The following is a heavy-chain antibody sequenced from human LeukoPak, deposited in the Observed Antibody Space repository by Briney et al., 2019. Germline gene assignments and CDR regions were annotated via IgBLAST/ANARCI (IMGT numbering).Heavy chain of an antibody. CDR1: GFTFSSYA. J-gene: IGHJ4*02. D-gene: IGHD1-26*01. CDR3: AKDRRRDEWELLGNFDY. Sequence: GGSLRLSCAASGFTFSSYAMSWVRQAPGKGLEGVSAISGSGGSTYYADSMKGRFTISRDNSKNTLYLQINSLRAEDRAVYYCAKDRRRDEWELLGNFDYWGEGTLVTVT. CDR2: ISGSGGST. V-gene: IGHV3-23*01.